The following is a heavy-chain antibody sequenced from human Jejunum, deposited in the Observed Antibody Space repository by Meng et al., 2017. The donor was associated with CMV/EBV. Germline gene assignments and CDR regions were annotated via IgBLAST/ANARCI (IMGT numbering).Heavy chain of an antibody. CDR3: ARGPRSQVSTWVDS. Sequence: KASGDNFSSAISWVRQAPGQGLEWMGRIIPIVGITYYARNFQGRVTITADKSTTTAYMELSSLTSDDTTVYYCARGPRSQVSTWVDSWGQGTLVTVSS. D-gene: IGHD2-15*01. J-gene: IGHJ5*01. V-gene: IGHV1-69*04. CDR1: GDNFSSA. CDR2: IIPIVGIT.